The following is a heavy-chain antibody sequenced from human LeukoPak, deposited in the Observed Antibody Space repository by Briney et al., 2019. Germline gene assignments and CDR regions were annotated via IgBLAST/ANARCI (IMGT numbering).Heavy chain of an antibody. CDR3: ARDQDGGSLRGGPDDAFDI. V-gene: IGHV4-61*02. CDR1: GGSISSGSYS. D-gene: IGHD1-26*01. Sequence: PSETLSLTCTVSGGSISSGSYSWNWIRQPAGKGLEWIGRMYSSGTTNYNPSLKSRVTISVDTSKNQFSLKLSSVTASDTAVYYCARDQDGGSLRGGPDDAFDIWGQGTMVTVSS. J-gene: IGHJ3*02. CDR2: MYSSGTT.